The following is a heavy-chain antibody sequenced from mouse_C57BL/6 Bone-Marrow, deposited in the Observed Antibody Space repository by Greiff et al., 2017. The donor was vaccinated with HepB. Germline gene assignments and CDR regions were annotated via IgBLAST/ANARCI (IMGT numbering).Heavy chain of an antibody. Sequence: LVESGAELVKPGASVKISCKASGYAFSSYWMNWVKQRPGKGLEWIGQIYPGDGDTNYNGKFKGKATLTADKFSSTAYMQLSSLTSEDSAVYFCARDDGYYSAYWGQGTLVTVSA. J-gene: IGHJ3*01. V-gene: IGHV1-80*01. CDR1: GYAFSSYW. CDR2: IYPGDGDT. CDR3: ARDDGYYSAY. D-gene: IGHD2-3*01.